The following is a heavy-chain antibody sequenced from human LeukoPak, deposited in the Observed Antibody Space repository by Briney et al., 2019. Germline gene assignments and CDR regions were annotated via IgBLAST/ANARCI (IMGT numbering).Heavy chain of an antibody. CDR1: DGSISSYY. CDR3: ARDRGGVYNYYYYGMDV. D-gene: IGHD3-3*01. V-gene: IGHV4-59*01. J-gene: IGHJ6*02. CDR2: IYYSGST. Sequence: PSETLSLTCTVSDGSISSYYWSWIRQPPGKGLEWIGYIYYSGSTNYNPSLKSRVTISVDTSKNQFSLKLSSVTAADTAVYYCARDRGGVYNYYYYGMDVWGQGTTVTVSS.